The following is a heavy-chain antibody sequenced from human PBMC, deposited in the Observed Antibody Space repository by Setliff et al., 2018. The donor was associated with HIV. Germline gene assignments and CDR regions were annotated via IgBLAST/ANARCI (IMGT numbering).Heavy chain of an antibody. Sequence: SETLSLTCAVYGGSFSGYYWSWIRQPPGKGLEWIGEINHSGSTNYNPSLKSRVTISVDTSKNQFSLKLGSVTAADTAVYYCARVVGTRAVDYWGQGTLVTVSS. J-gene: IGHJ4*02. CDR3: ARVVGTRAVDY. CDR2: INHSGST. D-gene: IGHD2-21*02. V-gene: IGHV4-34*01. CDR1: GGSFSGYY.